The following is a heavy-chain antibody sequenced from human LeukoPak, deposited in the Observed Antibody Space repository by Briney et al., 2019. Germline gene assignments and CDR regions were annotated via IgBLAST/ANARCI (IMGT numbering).Heavy chain of an antibody. CDR2: ISAYNGNT. D-gene: IGHD3-3*01. Sequence: ASVKVSCKASGYTFTSYGISWVRQAPGQGLEWMGWISAYNGNTNYAQKLQGRVTMTTDTSTSTAYMELRSLRSDDTAVYYCARELIPPAYYDLWSGYPMGYYWGQGTLVTVSS. V-gene: IGHV1-18*01. CDR1: GYTFTSYG. J-gene: IGHJ4*02. CDR3: ARELIPPAYYDLWSGYPMGYY.